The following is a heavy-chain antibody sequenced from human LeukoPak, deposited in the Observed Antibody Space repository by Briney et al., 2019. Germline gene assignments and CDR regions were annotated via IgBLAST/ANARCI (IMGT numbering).Heavy chain of an antibody. V-gene: IGHV4-59*01. CDR3: VGEYSIFEY. CDR2: IHYSVST. J-gene: IGHJ4*02. CDR1: GDSISTYY. D-gene: IGHD6-13*01. Sequence: SETLSLTCTVSGDSISTYYWSWIRQPPGKGLEWIGYIHYSVSTDYNPSLKSRVTTSLDMSKNPLSLKLRAVTPVHTPLYWCVGEYSIFEYWGQGILVTVSS.